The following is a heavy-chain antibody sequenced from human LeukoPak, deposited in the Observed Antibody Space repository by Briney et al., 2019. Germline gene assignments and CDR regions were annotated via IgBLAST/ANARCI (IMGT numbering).Heavy chain of an antibody. CDR3: ARVSGPGMNEYFHL. Sequence: GGSLRLSCAASGFTFRGAWLHWVRQAPGKGLVWVSRINNDGTTTKYADSVKGRFTMSRDNAKNTLYLQMNSLRAEDTAVYYCARVSGPGMNEYFHLWGQGTLVTVSS. CDR2: INNDGTTT. D-gene: IGHD3-10*01. CDR1: GFTFRGAW. V-gene: IGHV3-74*01. J-gene: IGHJ1*01.